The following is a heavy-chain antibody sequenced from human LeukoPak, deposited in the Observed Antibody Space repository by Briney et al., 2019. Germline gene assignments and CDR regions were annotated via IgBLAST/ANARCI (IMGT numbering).Heavy chain of an antibody. CDR1: GGSICSYY. Sequence: SETLSLTCTVSGGSICSYYWSWIRQPPGKGLEWIGYIYYSGSTNYNPSLKSRVTISVDTSKNQFSLKLSSVTAADTAVYYCARHGPYSSGWYDAFDIWGQGTMVTVSS. CDR3: ARHGPYSSGWYDAFDI. V-gene: IGHV4-59*08. J-gene: IGHJ3*02. D-gene: IGHD6-19*01. CDR2: IYYSGST.